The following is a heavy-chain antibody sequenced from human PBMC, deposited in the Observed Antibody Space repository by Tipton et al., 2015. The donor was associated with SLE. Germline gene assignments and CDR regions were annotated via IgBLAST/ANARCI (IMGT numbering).Heavy chain of an antibody. CDR1: GGSISSGGYY. CDR3: ATREGGFYYFDY. D-gene: IGHD5-24*01. Sequence: TLSLTCTVSGGSISSGGYYWSWIRQPPGKGLEWIGYIYYSGSTNYNPSLKSRVTISVDTSKNQFSLKLSSVTAADTAVYYCATREGGFYYFDYWGQGTLVTVSS. CDR2: IYYSGST. J-gene: IGHJ4*02. V-gene: IGHV4-61*08.